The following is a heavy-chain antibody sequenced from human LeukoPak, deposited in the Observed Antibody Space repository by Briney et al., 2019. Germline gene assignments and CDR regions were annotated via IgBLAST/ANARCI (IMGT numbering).Heavy chain of an antibody. CDR3: AREFLLLYD. D-gene: IGHD3-22*01. V-gene: IGHV3-30*04. CDR2: ISYDGSNK. CDR1: GFTFSSYA. Sequence: GGSLRLSCAASGFTFSSYAMHWVRQAPGKGLEWVAVISYDGSNKYYADSVKGRFTISRDNSKNTLYLQMNSLRAEDTAVYYCAREFLLLYDWGQGTLVTVSS. J-gene: IGHJ4*02.